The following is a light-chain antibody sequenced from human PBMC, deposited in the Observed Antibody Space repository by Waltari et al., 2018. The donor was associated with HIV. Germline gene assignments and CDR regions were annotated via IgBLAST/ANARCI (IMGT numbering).Light chain of an antibody. V-gene: IGLV1-51*02. Sequence: QSVLTQPHSVSAAPVQNVTISCSGRSSNSGNTSLSWYHQLTGTAPKLLIYENNKRPSEIPDRFSGSKSGTSATLGITGLQTGDEADYYCGTWESSLNAGVFVGGTKLTVL. CDR2: ENN. CDR3: GTWESSLNAGV. J-gene: IGLJ3*02. CDR1: SSNSGNTS.